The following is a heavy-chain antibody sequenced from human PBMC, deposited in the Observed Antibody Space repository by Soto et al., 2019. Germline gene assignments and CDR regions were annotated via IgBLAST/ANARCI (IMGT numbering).Heavy chain of an antibody. CDR3: ASGSYYYDSSGYPGYTLDY. D-gene: IGHD3-22*01. Sequence: PSETLSLTCTVAGGYISSGGYYWSWIHQHPGKGLEWIGYIYYSGSTYYNPSLKSRVTISVDTSKNQFSLKLSSVTAADTAVYYCASGSYYYDSSGYPGYTLDYWGQGTLVTVSS. CDR1: GGYISSGGYY. CDR2: IYYSGST. V-gene: IGHV4-31*03. J-gene: IGHJ4*02.